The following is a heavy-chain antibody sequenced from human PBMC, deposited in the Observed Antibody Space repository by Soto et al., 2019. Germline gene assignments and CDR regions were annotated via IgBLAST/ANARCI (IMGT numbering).Heavy chain of an antibody. D-gene: IGHD2-2*01. J-gene: IGHJ4*02. CDR1: GFTFSSSS. Sequence: GGSLRLSCAASGFTFSSSSMNWVRQAPGKGLEWVSYISSILNYKYYADSVKGRFTISRDNSKNSVYLQMNSLRAEDTAVYYCARVSPYPNLPDSNPHAYDYWGQGTLVTVSS. CDR2: ISSILNYK. V-gene: IGHV3-21*01. CDR3: ARVSPYPNLPDSNPHAYDY.